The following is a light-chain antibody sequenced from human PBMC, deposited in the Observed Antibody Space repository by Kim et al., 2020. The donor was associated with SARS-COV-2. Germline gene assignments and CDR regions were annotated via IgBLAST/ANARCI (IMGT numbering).Light chain of an antibody. CDR3: QAWDISTVV. Sequence: SYELTQPPSVSVYPGQTAGITCSGDKLGEKYACWYQQKPGQSPVLVIYQDNQRPSGIPERFSGSNSGNTATLTISGTQAMDEADYYCQAWDISTVVFGGGTQLTVL. V-gene: IGLV3-1*01. CDR2: QDN. J-gene: IGLJ2*01. CDR1: KLGEKY.